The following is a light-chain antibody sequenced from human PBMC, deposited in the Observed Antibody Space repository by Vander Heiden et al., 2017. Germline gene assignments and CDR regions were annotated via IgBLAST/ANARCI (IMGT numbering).Light chain of an antibody. V-gene: IGKV1-39*01. CDR1: QNISNF. CDR3: QQTDSTPRT. J-gene: IGKJ1*01. CDR2: NVS. Sequence: DIRMTQSPSSLSASVGDRVIINCRASQNISNFSNWYQQKPGRAPKFVIFNVSNLQTGVPLRFSGNGSGTEFTFTVDSLQPEDFATYYCQQTDSTPRTFGLGTKVDVK.